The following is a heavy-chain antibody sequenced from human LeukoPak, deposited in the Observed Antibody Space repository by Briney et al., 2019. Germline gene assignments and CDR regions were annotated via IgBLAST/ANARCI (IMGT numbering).Heavy chain of an antibody. CDR3: ARGHTVAANPWRYFDY. CDR1: GFTFSSYA. J-gene: IGHJ4*02. Sequence: GGSLRLSCAASGFTFSSYAMHWVRQAPGKGLEWVAVISYGGSNKYYADSVKGRFTISRDNSKNTLYLQMNSLRAEDTAVYYCARGHTVAANPWRYFDYWGQGTLVTVSS. V-gene: IGHV3-30*04. D-gene: IGHD6-19*01. CDR2: ISYGGSNK.